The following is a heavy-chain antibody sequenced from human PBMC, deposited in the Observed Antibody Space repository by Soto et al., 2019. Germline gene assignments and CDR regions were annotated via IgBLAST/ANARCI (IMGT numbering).Heavy chain of an antibody. D-gene: IGHD2-15*01. CDR2: INSDGSST. CDR3: VRGSGFQAGGCDY. J-gene: IGHJ4*02. Sequence: EVQLVESGGGLVQPGGSLRLSCAASGFTLSTYWMHWVRQAPGKGLVWVSRINSDGSSTNYADSVKGRFTISRDNAKNTLYMQMNSLRAEDTAVYYCVRGSGFQAGGCDYLGQGTLVTVSS. CDR1: GFTLSTYW. V-gene: IGHV3-74*01.